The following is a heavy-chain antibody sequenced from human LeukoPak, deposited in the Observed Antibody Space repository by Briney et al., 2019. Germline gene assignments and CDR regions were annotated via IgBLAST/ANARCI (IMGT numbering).Heavy chain of an antibody. CDR2: IYYSGST. V-gene: IGHV4-59*01. CDR3: ARGYGSGSFIDY. D-gene: IGHD3-10*01. Sequence: SETLSLTCTVSGGSISSYYWSWIRQPPGEGLEWIGYIYYSGSTNYNPSLTSRVTISVDTSKNQFSLKLSSVTAADTAVYYCARGYGSGSFIDYWGQGTLVTVSS. CDR1: GGSISSYY. J-gene: IGHJ4*02.